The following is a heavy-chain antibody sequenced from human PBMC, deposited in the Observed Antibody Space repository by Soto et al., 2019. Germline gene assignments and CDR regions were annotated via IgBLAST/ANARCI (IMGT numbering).Heavy chain of an antibody. D-gene: IGHD2-15*01. V-gene: IGHV4-31*03. Sequence: SETLSLTCTVSGGSISSGGYYWSWIRQHPGKGLEWIGYIYYSGSTYYNPPLKSRVTISVDTSKNQFSLKLSSVTAADTAVYYCARDRAGGGKAYYYYGMDVWGQGTKVTVSS. CDR2: IYYSGST. J-gene: IGHJ6*02. CDR3: ARDRAGGGKAYYYYGMDV. CDR1: GGSISSGGYY.